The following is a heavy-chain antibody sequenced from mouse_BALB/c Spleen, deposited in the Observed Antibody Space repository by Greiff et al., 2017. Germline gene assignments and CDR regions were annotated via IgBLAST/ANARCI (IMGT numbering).Heavy chain of an antibody. J-gene: IGHJ4*01. CDR1: GYSITSGYY. CDR3: AKFYDGYYDAMDY. D-gene: IGHD2-3*01. CDR2: ISYDGSN. V-gene: IGHV3-6*02. Sequence: VQLQESGPGLVKPSQSLSLTCSVTGYSITSGYYWNWIRQFPGNKLEWMGYISYDGSNNYNPSLKNRISITRDTSKNQFFLKLNSVTTEDTATYYCAKFYDGYYDAMDYWGQGTSVTVSS.